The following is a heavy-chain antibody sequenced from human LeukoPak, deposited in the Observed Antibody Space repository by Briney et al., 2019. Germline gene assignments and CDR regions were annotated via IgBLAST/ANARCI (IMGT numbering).Heavy chain of an antibody. D-gene: IGHD1-26*01. J-gene: IGHJ3*02. V-gene: IGHV1-18*01. CDR2: ISAYNGKT. Sequence: ASVKVSCKGCGYTFTTYDITWVRQARGQGLEWMGWISAYNGKTNYAQKLQGRLTMTKDTSTCTAYMELRSLRSDDTAIYYCARALYSGSYDAFDIWGQGTMVTVSS. CDR1: GYTFTTYD. CDR3: ARALYSGSYDAFDI.